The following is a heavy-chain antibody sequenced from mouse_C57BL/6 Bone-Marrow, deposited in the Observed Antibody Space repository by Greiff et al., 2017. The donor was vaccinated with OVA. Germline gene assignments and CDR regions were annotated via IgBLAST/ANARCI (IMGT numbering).Heavy chain of an antibody. V-gene: IGHV5-9*01. J-gene: IGHJ2*01. CDR2: ISGGGGNT. CDR3: ARYFLYSDVFYY. CDR1: GFTFSSYT. Sequence: EVQLVESGGGLVKPGGSLKLSCAASGFTFSSYTMSWVRQTPEKRLEWVAIISGGGGNTYYPDSVKGRFTISRDNAKNTLYLQMSSLRSEDTALYYCARYFLYSDVFYYWCWGNALTVSA. D-gene: IGHD2-12*01.